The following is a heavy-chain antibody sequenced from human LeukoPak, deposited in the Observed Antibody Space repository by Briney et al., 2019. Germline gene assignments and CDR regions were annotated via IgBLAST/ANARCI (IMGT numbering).Heavy chain of an antibody. V-gene: IGHV1-18*01. CDR3: ARVTLGIAARSFDP. CDR1: GYTFTSYG. CDR2: ISAYNGNT. D-gene: IGHD6-6*01. J-gene: IGHJ5*02. Sequence: ASVKVSCKASGYTFTSYGISWVRQAPGQGLEWMGWISAYNGNTNYAQKLQGRVTMTTDTTTSTAYMELRSLRSDDTAVYYCARVTLGIAARSFDPWGQGTLVTVSS.